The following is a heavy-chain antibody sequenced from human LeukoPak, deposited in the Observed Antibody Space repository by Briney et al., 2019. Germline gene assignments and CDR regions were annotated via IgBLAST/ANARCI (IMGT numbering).Heavy chain of an antibody. Sequence: GGSLRLSCAISGFIFGDYAMHWVRQATGKGLEWVSAIGTAGDTYYPGSVKGRFTISRENAKNSLYLQMNSLRAEDTAVYYCATSPGHSSSVGDIRFDYWGQGTLVTVSS. CDR2: IGTAGDT. V-gene: IGHV3-13*01. J-gene: IGHJ4*02. CDR3: ATSPGHSSSVGDIRFDY. CDR1: GFIFGDYA. D-gene: IGHD6-6*01.